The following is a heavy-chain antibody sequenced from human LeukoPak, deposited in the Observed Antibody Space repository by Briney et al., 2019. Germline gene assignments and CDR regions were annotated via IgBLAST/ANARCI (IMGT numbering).Heavy chain of an antibody. V-gene: IGHV1-69*06. Sequence: SVKVSCKASGGTFSSYAISWVRQAPGQGLEWMGGIIPIFGTANYAQKFQGRVTITADKSTSTAYMELSSLRSEDMAVYYCARIAAAGTSGIDYWGQGTLVTVSS. D-gene: IGHD6-13*01. J-gene: IGHJ4*02. CDR1: GGTFSSYA. CDR3: ARIAAAGTSGIDY. CDR2: IIPIFGTA.